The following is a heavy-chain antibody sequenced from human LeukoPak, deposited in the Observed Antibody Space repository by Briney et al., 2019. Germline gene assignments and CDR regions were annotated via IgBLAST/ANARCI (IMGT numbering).Heavy chain of an antibody. D-gene: IGHD6-6*01. CDR3: ARTSGESTAALRAPFDY. CDR2: IYSGGST. V-gene: IGHV3-53*01. CDR1: GFTVSSNY. J-gene: IGHJ4*02. Sequence: GSLRLSCAASGFTVSSNYMSWVRQAPGKGLEWVSVIYSGGSTYYADSVKGRFTISRDNSRNTLYLQINSLRAEDTAVYYCARTSGESTAALRAPFDYWGQGTLATVSS.